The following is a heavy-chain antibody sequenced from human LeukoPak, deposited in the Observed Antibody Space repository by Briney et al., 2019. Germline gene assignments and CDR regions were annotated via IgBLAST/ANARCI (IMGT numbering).Heavy chain of an antibody. D-gene: IGHD3-9*01. J-gene: IGHJ3*02. CDR1: GYTFTSYG. V-gene: IGHV1-18*01. Sequence: ASVKVSCKASGYTFTSYGISWVRQAPGQGLEWMGWISAYNGNTNYAQKLQGRVTMTTDTSTSTAYMELRSLRSDDTAVYYCARDYPAPIFCARGGCQDAFDIWGQGTMVTVSS. CDR2: ISAYNGNT. CDR3: ARDYPAPIFCARGGCQDAFDI.